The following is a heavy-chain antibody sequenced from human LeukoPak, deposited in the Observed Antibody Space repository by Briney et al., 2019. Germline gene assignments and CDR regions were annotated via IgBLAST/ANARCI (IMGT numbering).Heavy chain of an antibody. J-gene: IGHJ4*02. Sequence: GGSLRLSCAASGFTFDDYAMHWVRQAPGKGLEWVSGISWNSGSIGYADSVKGRFTISRDNAKNSLYLQMNSLRAEDTALYYCAREDYWGQGTLVTVSS. V-gene: IGHV3-9*01. CDR2: ISWNSGSI. CDR1: GFTFDDYA. CDR3: AREDY.